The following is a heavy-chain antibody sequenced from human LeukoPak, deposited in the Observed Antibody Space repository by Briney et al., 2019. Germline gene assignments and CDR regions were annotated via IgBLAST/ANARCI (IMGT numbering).Heavy chain of an antibody. CDR2: INPKSGVT. D-gene: IGHD6-19*01. CDR1: GYTFIDYY. V-gene: IGHV1-2*02. J-gene: IGHJ4*02. CDR3: ARDRQWLVLVY. Sequence: ASVTVSFKGSGYTFIDYYIHWVRQAPGQGLEWMAWINPKSGVTKYAEKFQGRVTMTRDTSISTAYMEMSSLRNDDTAVYYCARDRQWLVLVYWGQGTLVTVSS.